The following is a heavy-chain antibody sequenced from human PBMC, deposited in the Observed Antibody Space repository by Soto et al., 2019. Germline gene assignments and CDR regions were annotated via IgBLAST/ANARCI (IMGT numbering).Heavy chain of an antibody. Sequence: EVQLVESGGGLVQPGGSLKLSCAASGFTFSGSAMHWVRQAPGKGLVFVSGINSGGSVYADSVKGRFTISRDTAKNTLYLDMNSLRVEDTAVYYCARGHGRLEPVYWGQGALVTVSS. CDR1: GFTFSGSA. D-gene: IGHD1-1*01. J-gene: IGHJ4*02. V-gene: IGHV3-74*03. CDR2: INSGGS. CDR3: ARGHGRLEPVY.